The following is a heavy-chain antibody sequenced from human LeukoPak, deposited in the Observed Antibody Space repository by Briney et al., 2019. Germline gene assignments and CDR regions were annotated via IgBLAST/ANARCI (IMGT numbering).Heavy chain of an antibody. Sequence: PSETLSLTCTVSGGSISSYYWGWIRQPPGKGLEWIGSIYHSGSTYYNPSLKSRVTISVDTSKNQFSLKLSSVTAADTAVYYCARGGSRIQLWFSGAFDIWGQGTMVTVSS. CDR2: IYHSGST. V-gene: IGHV4-38-2*02. D-gene: IGHD5-18*01. CDR3: ARGGSRIQLWFSGAFDI. CDR1: GGSISSYY. J-gene: IGHJ3*02.